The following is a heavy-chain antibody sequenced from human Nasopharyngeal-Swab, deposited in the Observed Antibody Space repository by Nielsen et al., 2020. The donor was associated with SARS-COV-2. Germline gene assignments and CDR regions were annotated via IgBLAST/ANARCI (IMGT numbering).Heavy chain of an antibody. Sequence: VRQAPGKGLEWIGEIYHSGSTNYNPSLESRVTISVDNSKNQFSLSLSSVTAADTAVYYCASLLTHYDFWSGYLNYYYMDVWGKGTTVTVSS. V-gene: IGHV4-4*02. CDR2: IYHSGST. CDR3: ASLLTHYDFWSGYLNYYYMDV. D-gene: IGHD3-3*01. J-gene: IGHJ6*03.